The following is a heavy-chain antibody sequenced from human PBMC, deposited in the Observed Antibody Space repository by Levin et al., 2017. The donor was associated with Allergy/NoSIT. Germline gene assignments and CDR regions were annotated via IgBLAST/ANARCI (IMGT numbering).Heavy chain of an antibody. CDR1: GFTFSSYA. J-gene: IGHJ4*02. Sequence: GGSLRLSCAASGFTFSSYAMNWVRQAPGKGLEWVSVISGSGDRTDYGDSAKGRFTISRDNSKNTLYLQMNSLRAEDTAVYYCAKPFLEQWRSSVDFFDYWGQGALVTVSS. V-gene: IGHV3-23*01. CDR2: ISGSGDRT. D-gene: IGHD6-19*01. CDR3: AKPFLEQWRSSVDFFDY.